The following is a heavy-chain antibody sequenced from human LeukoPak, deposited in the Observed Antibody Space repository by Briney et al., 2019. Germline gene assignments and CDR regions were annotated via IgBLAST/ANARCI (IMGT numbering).Heavy chain of an antibody. V-gene: IGHV1-69*06. CDR3: ARGVGNEGLTI. CDR1: GYTFTSYY. J-gene: IGHJ3*02. CDR2: IIPIFATT. Sequence: VASVTVSCKASGYTFTSYYMHWVRQAPGQGLEWMGGIIPIFATTNYAQKFQGRVTITADTSTSTADMEVTSLRSDDTAVYYCARGVGNEGLTIWGQGTLVTVSS. D-gene: IGHD1-26*01.